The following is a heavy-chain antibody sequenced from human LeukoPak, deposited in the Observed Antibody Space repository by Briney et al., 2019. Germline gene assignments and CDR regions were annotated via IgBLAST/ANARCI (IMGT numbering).Heavy chain of an antibody. V-gene: IGHV4-39*07. CDR3: ARAHIGSGWYYYYYYMDV. CDR2: IYYSGST. CDR1: GGSISSSSYY. J-gene: IGHJ6*03. Sequence: SETLSLTCTVSGGSISSSSYYWGWIRQPPGKGLEWIVSIYYSGSTYYNPSLKSRVTISVDTSKNQFSLKLSSVTAADTAVYYCARAHIGSGWYYYYYYMDVWGKGTTVTVSS. D-gene: IGHD6-19*01.